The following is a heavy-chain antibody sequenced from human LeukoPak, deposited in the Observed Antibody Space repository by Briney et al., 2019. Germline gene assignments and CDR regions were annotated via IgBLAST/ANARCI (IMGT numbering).Heavy chain of an antibody. V-gene: IGHV4-59*08. D-gene: IGHD3-3*01. CDR2: IYYSGST. J-gene: IGHJ4*02. CDR3: ARNYDFWSGYPPAV. Sequence: SETLSLTCTVSGGSISSYYWSWIRPPPGKGLAWIGYIYYSGSTNYNPSLKSRVTISVDTSKNQFSLKLSSVTAADTAVYYCARNYDFWSGYPPAVWGQGTLVTVSS. CDR1: GGSISSYY.